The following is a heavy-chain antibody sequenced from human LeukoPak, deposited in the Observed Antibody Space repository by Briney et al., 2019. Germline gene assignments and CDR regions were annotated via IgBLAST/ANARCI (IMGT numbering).Heavy chain of an antibody. Sequence: GGSLRLSCVASGFTFSSYWMHWARQAPGKGLVWVSRIKGDGSSISYADSVKGRFTISRDNAKNTLYLQMNSLRAEDTAVYYCARSYYYGSGSFAFDYWGQGTLVTVSS. CDR2: IKGDGSSI. J-gene: IGHJ4*02. V-gene: IGHV3-74*01. CDR1: GFTFSSYW. D-gene: IGHD3-10*01. CDR3: ARSYYYGSGSFAFDY.